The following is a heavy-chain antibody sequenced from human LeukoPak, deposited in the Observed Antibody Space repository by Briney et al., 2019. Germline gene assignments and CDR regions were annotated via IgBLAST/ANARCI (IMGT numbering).Heavy chain of an antibody. J-gene: IGHJ6*02. V-gene: IGHV3-30-3*01. CDR3: ARDRNPGPYYYYGMDV. CDR2: ISYDGSNK. D-gene: IGHD7-27*01. Sequence: GGSLRLSCAASGFTFSSYVMHWVRPAPGKGLEWVAVISYDGSNKYYADSVKGRFTISRDNSKNTLYLQMNSLRAEDTAVYYCARDRNPGPYYYYGMDVWGQGTTVTVSS. CDR1: GFTFSSYV.